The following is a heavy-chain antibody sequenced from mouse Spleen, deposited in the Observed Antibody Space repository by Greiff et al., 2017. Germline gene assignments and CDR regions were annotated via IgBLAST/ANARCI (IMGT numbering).Heavy chain of an antibody. CDR2: ISYSGST. J-gene: IGHJ4*01. Sequence: EVMLVESGPGLVKPSQSLSLTCTVTGYSITSDYAWNWIRQFPGNKLEWMGYISYSGSTSYNPSLKSRISITRDTSKNQFFLQLNSVTTEDTATYYCARPGTDAMDYWGQGTSVTVSS. D-gene: IGHD3-3*01. CDR3: ARPGTDAMDY. CDR1: GYSITSDYA. V-gene: IGHV3-2*02.